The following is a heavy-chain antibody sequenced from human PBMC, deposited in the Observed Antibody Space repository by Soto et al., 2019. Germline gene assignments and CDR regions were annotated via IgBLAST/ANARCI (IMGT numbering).Heavy chain of an antibody. D-gene: IGHD3-10*01. CDR1: GFIFSNYG. V-gene: IGHV3-33*01. CDR2: IWGDGNDK. Sequence: TGGSLRLSCAASGFIFSNYGMHWVRQAPGKGLEWVAAIWGDGNDKYYADSVKGRFTISRDNSRNTLDLQMDSLRAEDTAVYNCARGVVSGTPYFDSWGQGTLVTVSS. CDR3: ARGVVSGTPYFDS. J-gene: IGHJ4*02.